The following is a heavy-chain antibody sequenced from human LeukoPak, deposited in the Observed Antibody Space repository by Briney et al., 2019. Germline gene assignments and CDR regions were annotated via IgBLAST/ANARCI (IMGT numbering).Heavy chain of an antibody. CDR1: GFTSSSYS. J-gene: IGHJ4*02. CDR2: ISSSRRYI. Sequence: GGSLRLSCAASGFTSSSYSTNWVCQAPGKGLEWGSFISSSRRYIYYADSVMGRFTISRDHAKNSLYLQMNSLRAEDTAVYYCARGSPYCSSTNCLYYFDYWGQGTLVTVSS. CDR3: ARGSPYCSSTNCLYYFDY. V-gene: IGHV3-21*01. D-gene: IGHD2-2*01.